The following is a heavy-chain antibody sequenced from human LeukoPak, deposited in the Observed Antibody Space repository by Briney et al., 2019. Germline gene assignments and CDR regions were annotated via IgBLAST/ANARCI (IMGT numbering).Heavy chain of an antibody. CDR2: INSYNGNT. CDR1: GYTFTNYN. Sequence: GASVKDSCKTSGYTFTNYNIIWVRQAPGQGLEWMGWINSYNGNTDYAQKVQDRVTMTTDTSTTTAYMELRSLRSDDTAVYYCARGGTRWYFDYWGQGTLVTVSS. V-gene: IGHV1-18*01. D-gene: IGHD4-23*01. J-gene: IGHJ4*02. CDR3: ARGGTRWYFDY.